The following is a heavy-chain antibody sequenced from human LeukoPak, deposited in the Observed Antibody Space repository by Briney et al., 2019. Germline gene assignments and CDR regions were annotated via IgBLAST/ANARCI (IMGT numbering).Heavy chain of an antibody. CDR2: IKQDGSEK. CDR3: ARVAWYDFWSSNWFDP. J-gene: IGHJ5*02. CDR1: GFTFSSYW. Sequence: GGSLRLSCAASGFTFSSYWMSWVRQAPGKGLEWVANIKQDGSEKYYVDSVKGRFTISRDNTKNSLYLQMNSLRAEDTAVYYCARVAWYDFWSSNWFDPWGQGTLVTVSS. D-gene: IGHD3-3*01. V-gene: IGHV3-7*01.